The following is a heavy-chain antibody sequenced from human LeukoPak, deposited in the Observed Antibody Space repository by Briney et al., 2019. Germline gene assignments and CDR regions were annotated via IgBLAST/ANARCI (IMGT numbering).Heavy chain of an antibody. CDR1: GGTFSSYT. V-gene: IGHV1-2*02. J-gene: IGHJ3*02. CDR3: ASPHTMVRGVIITLENAFDI. D-gene: IGHD3-10*01. Sequence: ASVKVSCKASGGTFSSYTISWVRQAPGQGLEWMGWINPNSGGTNYAQKFQGRVTMTRDTSISTAYMELSRLRSDDTAVYYCASPHTMVRGVIITLENAFDIWGQGTMVTVSS. CDR2: INPNSGGT.